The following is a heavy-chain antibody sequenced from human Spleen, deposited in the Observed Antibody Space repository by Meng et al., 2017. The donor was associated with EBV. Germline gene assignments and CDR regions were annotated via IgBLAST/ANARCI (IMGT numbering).Heavy chain of an antibody. D-gene: IGHD3-16*01. CDR2: VYPSGNT. J-gene: IGHJ5*02. CDR3: AREDFVRGPTGFDR. CDR1: GGSGSSPNW. Sequence: VQLQESGPGLVKPSGTLSLTCAVSGGSGSSPNWWSWVSQPPGKGLEWIGEVYPSGNTNYNPSLKSRVTISVDKSKNQFSMNLSSVTAADTAVYYCAREDFVRGPTGFDRWGQGTLVTVSS. V-gene: IGHV4-4*02.